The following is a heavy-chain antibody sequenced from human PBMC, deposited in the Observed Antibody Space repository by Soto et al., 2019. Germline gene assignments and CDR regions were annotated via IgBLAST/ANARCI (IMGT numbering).Heavy chain of an antibody. CDR1: GGSISSGGYY. D-gene: IGHD5-18*01. CDR3: AREGYSYDIDY. J-gene: IGHJ4*02. V-gene: IGHV4-31*01. CDR2: IYYSGST. Sequence: ASETLSLTCTVSGGSISSGGYYWSWIRQHPGKGLEWIGYIYYSGSTYYNPSLKRQVTISVDTSKNQFSLKLISVTAADTAVYYCAREGYSYDIDYWGQGTLVTVSS.